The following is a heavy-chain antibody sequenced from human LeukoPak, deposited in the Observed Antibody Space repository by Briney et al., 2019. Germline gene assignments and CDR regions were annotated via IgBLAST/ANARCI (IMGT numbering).Heavy chain of an antibody. D-gene: IGHD1-1*01. CDR3: ARHVTGRVY. CDR1: GYNFALYW. V-gene: IGHV5-51*01. CDR2: TFPADSET. J-gene: IGHJ4*02. Sequence: GESLKISCKGSGYNFALYWIGWARQMPGKGLEWMGITFPADSETRYSPSFQGQVTISADKSISTAYLQWSSLKASDTAMYYCARHVTGRVYWGQGTLVTVSS.